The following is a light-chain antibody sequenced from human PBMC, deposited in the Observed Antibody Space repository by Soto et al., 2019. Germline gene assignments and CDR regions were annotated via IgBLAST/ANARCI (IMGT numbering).Light chain of an antibody. V-gene: IGKV1-27*01. CDR1: QDIRNF. CDR3: QIYSSGPV. J-gene: IGKJ3*01. Sequence: DIQITQSPTSLSASVGDRVTITCRASQDIRNFVAWYQQKPGKAPKLLIYAASTMQSGVPSRFSGSGSGTGFTLTINSLQPEDVATYSCQIYSSGPVFGPGTKVEIK. CDR2: AAS.